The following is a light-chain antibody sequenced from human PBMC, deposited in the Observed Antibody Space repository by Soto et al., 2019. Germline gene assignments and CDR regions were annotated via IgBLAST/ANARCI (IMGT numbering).Light chain of an antibody. CDR3: QQYNNWPPPFT. CDR2: GTS. V-gene: IGKV3-15*01. Sequence: EIDLTQSPATLSVSPGERVTLSCRASRSVASNLAWYQQKPGQAPRLLIYGTSTRATGIPARFSGSGSGTEFTLTISSLQSEYFAVYFCQQYNNWPPPFTFGPGTKVEVK. J-gene: IGKJ3*01. CDR1: RSVASN.